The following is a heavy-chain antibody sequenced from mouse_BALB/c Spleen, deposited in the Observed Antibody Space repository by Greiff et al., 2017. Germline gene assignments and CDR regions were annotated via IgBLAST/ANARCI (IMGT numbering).Heavy chain of an antibody. CDR3: ARAPTGTKTWFAY. Sequence: LQESGPELVKPGASVKISCKASGYTFTDYYINWVKQKPGQGLEWIGWIDPGSGNTQYNEKFKGKATLTVDTSSSTAYMQLSSLTSEDTAVYFCARAPTGTKTWFAYWGQGTLVTVSA. CDR2: IDPGSGNT. D-gene: IGHD4-1*02. V-gene: IGHV1-84*02. J-gene: IGHJ3*01. CDR1: GYTFTDYY.